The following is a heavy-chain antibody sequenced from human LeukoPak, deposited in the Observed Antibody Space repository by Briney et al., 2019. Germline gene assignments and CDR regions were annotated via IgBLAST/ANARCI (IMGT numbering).Heavy chain of an antibody. CDR2: IYHSGST. D-gene: IGHD3-22*01. CDR3: GRYNSGYYYYFDY. Sequence: PSETLSLTCAVSGFSISNGYYWGWIRQPPGKGLECIGSIYHSGSTYYNPSLKSRVTISVDTSKNQLSLKLSSVTAADTAVYYCGRYNSGYYYYFDYWGQGTLVTVSS. V-gene: IGHV4-38-2*01. CDR1: GFSISNGYY. J-gene: IGHJ4*02.